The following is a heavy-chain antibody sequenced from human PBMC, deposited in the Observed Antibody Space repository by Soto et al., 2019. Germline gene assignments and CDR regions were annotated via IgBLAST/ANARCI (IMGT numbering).Heavy chain of an antibody. Sequence: ASVKVSCKASGYTFTIHDIHWVRQAPGQGLEWMAGLNPHSGKAAYAQRFQGRLTMTGNASTSTAYMELSGLRSEDTAMYYFARVSSIAARRSYDSWGQGTLVTVSS. V-gene: IGHV1-8*01. CDR2: LNPHSGKA. CDR1: GYTFTIHD. D-gene: IGHD6-6*01. J-gene: IGHJ4*02. CDR3: ARVSSIAARRSYDS.